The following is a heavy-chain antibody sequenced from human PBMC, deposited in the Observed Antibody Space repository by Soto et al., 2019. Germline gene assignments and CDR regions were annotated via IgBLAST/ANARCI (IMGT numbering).Heavy chain of an antibody. CDR1: GYTFTSYG. V-gene: IGHV1-18*04. CDR3: ARGSCSGGSCPESFDP. CDR2: ISAYNGNT. Sequence: ASVKVSCKASGYTFTSYGISWVRQAPGQGLEWMGWISAYNGNTNYAQKLQGRVTMTTDTSTSTAYMELSSVTAADTAVYYCARGSCSGGSCPESFDPWGPGILVTVSS. J-gene: IGHJ5*02. D-gene: IGHD2-15*01.